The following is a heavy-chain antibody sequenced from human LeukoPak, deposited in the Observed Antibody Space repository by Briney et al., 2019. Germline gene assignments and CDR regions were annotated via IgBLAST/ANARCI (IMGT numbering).Heavy chain of an antibody. V-gene: IGHV4-39*01. CDR2: IYYSGST. D-gene: IGHD3-22*01. J-gene: IGHJ4*02. CDR1: GGSISSSSYY. Sequence: SETLSLTCTVSGGSISSSSYYWGWLRQPPGKGLEWIGSIYYSGSTYYNPSLKSRVTISVDTSKNQFSLKLSSVTAADTAVYYCALDSSGYYLHFDYWGQGTLVTVSS. CDR3: ALDSSGYYLHFDY.